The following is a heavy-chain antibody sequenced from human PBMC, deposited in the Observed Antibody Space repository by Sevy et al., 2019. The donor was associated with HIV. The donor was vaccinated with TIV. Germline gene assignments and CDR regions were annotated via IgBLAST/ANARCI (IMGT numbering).Heavy chain of an antibody. D-gene: IGHD2-21*01. Sequence: SETLSLTCTVSGGSISRSSYDWGWIRQPPGKGLEWIGSMFFSGNTYYNPSLKSRVTIFVDRSKNQISLRLTSVTAAETAVYYWARKGGIVDRAFDNWGQGTLVTVSS. CDR1: GGSISRSSYD. CDR2: MFFSGNT. CDR3: ARKGGIVDRAFDN. J-gene: IGHJ4*02. V-gene: IGHV4-39*01.